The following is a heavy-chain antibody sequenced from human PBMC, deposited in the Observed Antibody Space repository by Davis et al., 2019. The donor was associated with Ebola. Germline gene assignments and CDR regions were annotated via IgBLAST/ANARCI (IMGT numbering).Heavy chain of an antibody. Sequence: MPGGSLRLSCTVSGGSISSYFWSWIRQPPGKGLEWIGYIYYSGSTNYNPSLKSRVTISVDTSKNQFSLKLSSVTAADTAVYYCASGGGMDVWGQGTTVTVSS. CDR2: IYYSGST. J-gene: IGHJ6*02. D-gene: IGHD3-10*01. V-gene: IGHV4-59*08. CDR1: GGSISSYF. CDR3: ASGGGMDV.